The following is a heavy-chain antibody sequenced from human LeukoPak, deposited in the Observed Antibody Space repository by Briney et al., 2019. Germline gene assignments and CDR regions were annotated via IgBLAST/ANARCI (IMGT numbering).Heavy chain of an antibody. CDR3: ARLRIHAYGGNSDPFDY. CDR2: IIPILGIA. J-gene: IGHJ4*02. D-gene: IGHD4-23*01. V-gene: IGHV1-69*04. CDR1: GGTFSSYA. Sequence: ASVKVSCKASGGTFSSYAISWVRQAPGQGLEWMGRIIPILGIANYAQKFQGRVTITADKSTTTAYMELSSLRSEDTAVYSCARLRIHAYGGNSDPFDYWGQGTLVTVSS.